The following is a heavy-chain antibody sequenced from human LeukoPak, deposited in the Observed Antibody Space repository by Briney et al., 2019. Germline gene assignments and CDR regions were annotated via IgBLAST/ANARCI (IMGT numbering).Heavy chain of an antibody. J-gene: IGHJ6*02. CDR1: GFTFSGSA. V-gene: IGHV3-73*01. D-gene: IGHD6-13*01. CDR3: TSSIAAAGNYYYGMDV. CDR2: IRSKANSYAT. Sequence: PGGSLKLSCAASGFTFSGSAMHWVRQASGTGLEWVGRIRSKANSYATAYAASVKGRFTISRDDSKNTAYLQMNSLKTEDTAVYYCTSSIAAAGNYYYGMDVWGQGTTVTVSS.